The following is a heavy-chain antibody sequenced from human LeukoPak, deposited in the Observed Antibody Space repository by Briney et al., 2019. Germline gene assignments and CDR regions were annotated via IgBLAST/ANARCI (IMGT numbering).Heavy chain of an antibody. CDR2: IRYDGSNK. J-gene: IGHJ4*02. CDR3: AKDLDIVVVPASTGFDY. CDR1: GFTFSSYG. V-gene: IGHV3-30*02. D-gene: IGHD2-2*03. Sequence: GGSLRLSCAASGFTFSSYGMYWVRQVPGKGLEWVAFIRYDGSNKYYADSVKGRFTISRDNSKNTLYLQMNSLRAEDTAVYYCAKDLDIVVVPASTGFDYWGQGTLVTVSS.